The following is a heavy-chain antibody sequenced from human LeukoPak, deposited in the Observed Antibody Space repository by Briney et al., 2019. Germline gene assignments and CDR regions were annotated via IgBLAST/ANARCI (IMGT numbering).Heavy chain of an antibody. CDR3: ARTSLGGGWFDP. J-gene: IGHJ5*02. Sequence: SQTLSLTCTVSGGSISSGDYYWSWIRQPPGKGLEWIGYIYYNGSTYYNPSLKSRVTISVDTSKNQFSLKLSSVTAADTAVYYWARTSLGGGWFDPWGQGTLVTVSS. CDR2: IYYNGST. V-gene: IGHV4-30-4*08. CDR1: GGSISSGDYY. D-gene: IGHD3-10*01.